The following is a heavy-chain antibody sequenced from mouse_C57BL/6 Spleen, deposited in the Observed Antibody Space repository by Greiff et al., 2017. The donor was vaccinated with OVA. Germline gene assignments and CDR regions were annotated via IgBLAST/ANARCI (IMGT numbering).Heavy chain of an antibody. J-gene: IGHJ1*03. D-gene: IGHD1-1*01. V-gene: IGHV2-5*01. Sequence: VKLMESGPGLVQPSQSLSITCTVSGFSLTSYGVHWVRQSPGKGLEWLGVIWRGGSTDYNAAFMSRLSITKDNSKSQVFFKMNSLQADDTAIYYCAKRDYYGSTRYFDVWGTGTTVTVSS. CDR2: IWRGGST. CDR1: GFSLTSYG. CDR3: AKRDYYGSTRYFDV.